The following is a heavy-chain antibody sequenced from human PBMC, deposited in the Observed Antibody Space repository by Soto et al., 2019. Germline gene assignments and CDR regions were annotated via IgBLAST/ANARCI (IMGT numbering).Heavy chain of an antibody. CDR1: GGSISSSSYY. Sequence: PSETLSLTCTVSGGSISSSSYYWGWIRQPPGKGLEWIGTIYYSGSTYYNPSLKSRVTISVDTSKNQFSLKLSSVTATDTAVYYCARHGNTVTTGYYYGMDVWGQGTTVT. V-gene: IGHV4-39*01. J-gene: IGHJ6*02. D-gene: IGHD4-17*01. CDR2: IYYSGST. CDR3: ARHGNTVTTGYYYGMDV.